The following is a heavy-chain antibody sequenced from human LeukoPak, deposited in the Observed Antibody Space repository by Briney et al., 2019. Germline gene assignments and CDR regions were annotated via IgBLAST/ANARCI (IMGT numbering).Heavy chain of an antibody. CDR2: INSDRSST. CDR1: GFTFSSYW. J-gene: IGHJ4*02. V-gene: IGHV3-74*01. CDR3: ATYSSSWHAIDY. D-gene: IGHD6-13*01. Sequence: GGSLRLSCAASGFTFSSYWMHWVRQAPGKGLVWVSRINSDRSSTSYADSVKGRFTISRDSAKNTLYLQMNSLRGEDTAVYYCATYSSSWHAIDYWGQGTLVTVSS.